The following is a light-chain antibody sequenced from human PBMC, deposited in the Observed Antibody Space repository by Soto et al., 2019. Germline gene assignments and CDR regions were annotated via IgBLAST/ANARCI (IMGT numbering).Light chain of an antibody. J-gene: IGKJ4*01. CDR1: QSISSW. CDR2: DAS. V-gene: IGKV1-5*01. Sequence: DIQMTQSRSTLSASVGDRVTITCRASQSISSWLAWYQQKPGKAPKLLIYDASSLESGVPSRFSGSGSGTDFALTITSLQAEDFATYYCQQLRMYPSTFGGGTKVDNK. CDR3: QQLRMYPST.